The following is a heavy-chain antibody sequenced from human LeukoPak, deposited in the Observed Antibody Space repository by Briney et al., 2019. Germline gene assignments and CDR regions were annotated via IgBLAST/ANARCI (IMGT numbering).Heavy chain of an antibody. V-gene: IGHV1-18*01. CDR3: ARGGGHSSSWPRQNWFDP. CDR1: GYTFTSYG. CDR2: ISAYNGNT. D-gene: IGHD6-13*01. Sequence: EASVKVSCKASGYTFTSYGISWVRQAPGQGLEWMGWISAYNGNTNYAQKLQGRVTMTTDTSTSTAYMELRSLRSDDTAVYYCARGGGHSSSWPRQNWFDPWGQGTLVTVSS. J-gene: IGHJ5*02.